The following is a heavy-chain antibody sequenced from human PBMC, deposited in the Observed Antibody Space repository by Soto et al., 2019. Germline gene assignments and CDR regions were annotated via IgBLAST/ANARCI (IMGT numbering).Heavy chain of an antibody. J-gene: IGHJ6*02. V-gene: IGHV3-30*18. CDR3: AKGQYQLIRRCYDLDV. CDR2: ISYDGSNK. D-gene: IGHD2-2*01. Sequence: QVQLVESGGGVVQPGRSLRLSCAASGFTFSNYVMHWVRQAPGKGLEWVAVISYDGSNKYYADSVRGRFTISRDNSKHTLFLQMNSGRPDDTSVYYCAKGQYQLIRRCYDLDVWAQGTTVTVSS. CDR1: GFTFSNYV.